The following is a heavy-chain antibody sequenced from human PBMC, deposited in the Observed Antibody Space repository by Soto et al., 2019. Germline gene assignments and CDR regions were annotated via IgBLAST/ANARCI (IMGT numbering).Heavy chain of an antibody. CDR2: ISSSSSYI. J-gene: IGHJ6*04. CDR1: GFTFSGYS. V-gene: IGHV3-21*01. Sequence: PGGSLRLSCAASGFTFSGYSMNWVRQAPGKGLEWVSSISSSSSYIYYADSVKGRFTISRDNAKNSLYLQMNSLRAEDTAVYYCARDGGSGELFYYYYGMDVWGEGTTVTVSS. CDR3: ARDGGSGELFYYYYGMDV. D-gene: IGHD3-10*01.